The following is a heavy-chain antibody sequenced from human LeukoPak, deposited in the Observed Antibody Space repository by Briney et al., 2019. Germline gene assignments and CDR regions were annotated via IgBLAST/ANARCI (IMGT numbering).Heavy chain of an antibody. CDR3: ASGRGGRGGINYFDY. J-gene: IGHJ4*02. CDR2: IYYDGSEK. CDR1: GLTFRNHG. Sequence: GGSLRLSCAVSGLTFRNHGMHWVRQAPGKGLEWVAIIYYDGSEKYYVDSVKGRFTISRDNSKNTLYLQMNSLRAEDTALYYCASGRGGRGGINYFDYWGQGTLVTVSS. D-gene: IGHD2-15*01. V-gene: IGHV3-33*01.